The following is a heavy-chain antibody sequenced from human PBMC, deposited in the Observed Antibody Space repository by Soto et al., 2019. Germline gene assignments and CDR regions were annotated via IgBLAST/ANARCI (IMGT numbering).Heavy chain of an antibody. Sequence: EVQLLESGGGLVQPGGSLRLSCAASGFTFSSFAMTWVRQAPGKGLEWVSSLTGSGDSTYYADSVKGRFTISRDNSKNTLDLQMNSLRADDTALYACAKGTAVTTGDMAYWGQGTLVTVSS. J-gene: IGHJ4*02. CDR2: LTGSGDST. CDR3: AKGTAVTTGDMAY. V-gene: IGHV3-23*01. D-gene: IGHD4-17*01. CDR1: GFTFSSFA.